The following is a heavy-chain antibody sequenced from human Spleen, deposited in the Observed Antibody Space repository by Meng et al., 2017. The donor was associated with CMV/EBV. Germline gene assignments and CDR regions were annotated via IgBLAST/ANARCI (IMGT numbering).Heavy chain of an antibody. J-gene: IGHJ6*02. CDR2: ISYDGSNK. CDR3: ARDRASSWSTMVYYGMDV. CDR1: GFTFSSYA. V-gene: IGHV3-30*04. Sequence: GESLKISCAASGFTFSSYAMHWVRQAPGKGLEWVAVISYDGSNKYYADSVKGRFTISRDNSKNTLYLQMYSLRAEDTAVYYCARDRASSWSTMVYYGMDVWGQGTTVTVSS. D-gene: IGHD6-13*01.